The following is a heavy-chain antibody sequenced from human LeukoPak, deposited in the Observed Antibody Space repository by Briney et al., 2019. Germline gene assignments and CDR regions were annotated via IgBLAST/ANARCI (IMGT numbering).Heavy chain of an antibody. CDR2: INPNSGGT. D-gene: IGHD1-26*01. J-gene: IGHJ4*02. CDR3: ARGVSGKQPLDY. CDR1: GYTFTGYY. V-gene: IGHV1-2*02. Sequence: ASVKVSCKASGYTFTGYYMHWVRQAPGQGLEWMGWINPNSGGTNYAQKFQGRVTMTRDTSISTAYMELSRLRSGDTAVYYCARGVSGKQPLDYWGQGTLVTVSS.